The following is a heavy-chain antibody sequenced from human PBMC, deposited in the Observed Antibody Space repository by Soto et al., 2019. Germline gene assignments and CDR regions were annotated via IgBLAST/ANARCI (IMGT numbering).Heavy chain of an antibody. J-gene: IGHJ4*02. Sequence: GGSLRLSCAASGFTFSSYAMSWVRQAPGKGLEWVSAISGSGGSTYYADSVKGRFTISRDNSKNTLYLQMNSLRAEDTAVYYCAKDPHDFWSGYATYYFDYWGQGTLVTASS. CDR2: ISGSGGST. D-gene: IGHD3-3*01. CDR1: GFTFSSYA. CDR3: AKDPHDFWSGYATYYFDY. V-gene: IGHV3-23*01.